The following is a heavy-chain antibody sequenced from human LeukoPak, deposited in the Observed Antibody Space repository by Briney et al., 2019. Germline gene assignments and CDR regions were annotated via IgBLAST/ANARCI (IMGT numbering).Heavy chain of an antibody. CDR3: ARADYDILTGYYENEYYFDY. Sequence: SETLSLTCAVYGGSFSGYYLSWIRQPPGKGLEWIGEINHSGSTNYNPSLKSRVTISVDTSKNQFSLKLSSVTAADTAVYYCARADYDILTGYYENEYYFDYWGQGTLVTVSS. V-gene: IGHV4-34*01. CDR1: GGSFSGYY. D-gene: IGHD3-9*01. CDR2: INHSGST. J-gene: IGHJ4*02.